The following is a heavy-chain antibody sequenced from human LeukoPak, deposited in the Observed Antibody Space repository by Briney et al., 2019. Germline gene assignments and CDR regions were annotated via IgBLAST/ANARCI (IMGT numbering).Heavy chain of an antibody. J-gene: IGHJ5*02. Sequence: PGRSLRLSCAASGFTFSSYAMHWVRQAPGKGLEWVAVISYDGSNKYYADSVKGRFTISRDNSKNTLYLQMNSLIAEDTAVYYCARAGDVVVVAATDEWFDPWGQGTLVTVSS. CDR2: ISYDGSNK. V-gene: IGHV3-30*04. D-gene: IGHD2-15*01. CDR3: ARAGDVVVVAATDEWFDP. CDR1: GFTFSSYA.